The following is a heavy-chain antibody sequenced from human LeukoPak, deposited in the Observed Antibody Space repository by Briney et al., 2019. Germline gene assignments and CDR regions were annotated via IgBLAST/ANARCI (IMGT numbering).Heavy chain of an antibody. J-gene: IGHJ6*02. CDR3: ARQDSGGWGTMVYYGMDV. CDR2: IYPGDSDT. Sequence: GESLQISCKGSGYSFTSYWIGWVRQMPGKGLEWMGIIYPGDSDTRYSPSFQGQVTISADKSISTAYLQWSSLKASDTAMYYCARQDSGGWGTMVYYGMDVWGQGTTVTVSS. V-gene: IGHV5-51*01. D-gene: IGHD6-19*01. CDR1: GYSFTSYW.